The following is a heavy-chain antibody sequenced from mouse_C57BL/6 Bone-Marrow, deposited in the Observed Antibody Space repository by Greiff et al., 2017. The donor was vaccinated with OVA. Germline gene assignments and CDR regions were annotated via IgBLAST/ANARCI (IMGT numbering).Heavy chain of an antibody. D-gene: IGHD1-1*01. Sequence: EVMLVESGGGLVKPGGSLKLSCAASGFTFSDYGMHWVRQAPEKGLEWVAYISSGSSTIYYADTVKGRFTISRDNAKNTLFLQMTSLRSEDTAMYYCARPFYYYGRAGYFDYWGQGTTLTVSS. V-gene: IGHV5-17*01. CDR2: ISSGSSTI. CDR3: ARPFYYYGRAGYFDY. CDR1: GFTFSDYG. J-gene: IGHJ2*01.